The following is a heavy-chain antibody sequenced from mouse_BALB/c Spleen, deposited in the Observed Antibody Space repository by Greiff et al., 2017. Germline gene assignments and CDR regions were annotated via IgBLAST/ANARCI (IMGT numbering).Heavy chain of an antibody. CDR2: INPSNGRT. Sequence: VKLQQPGAELVKPGASVKLSCKASGYTFTSYWMHWVKQRPGQGLEWIGEINPSNGRTNYNEKFKSKATLTVDKSSSTAYMQLSSLTSEDSAVYYCARGTYGYAMDYWGQGTSVTVSS. D-gene: IGHD1-1*01. CDR1: GYTFTSYW. J-gene: IGHJ4*01. CDR3: ARGTYGYAMDY. V-gene: IGHV1S81*02.